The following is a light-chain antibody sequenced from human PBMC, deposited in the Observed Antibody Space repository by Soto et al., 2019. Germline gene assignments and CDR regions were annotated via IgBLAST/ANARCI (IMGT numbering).Light chain of an antibody. V-gene: IGLV4-60*03. Sequence: QPVLTQSSSASASLGSSVKLTCTLSSGHNSYIIAWHQQQPGKAPRYLMKLEGSGSYNKGSGVPDRFSGSSSGADRYLTISNLQSEDEADYYCETWDSNTPLFGTGTKLTVL. CDR3: ETWDSNTPL. CDR2: LEGSGSY. CDR1: SGHNSYI. J-gene: IGLJ1*01.